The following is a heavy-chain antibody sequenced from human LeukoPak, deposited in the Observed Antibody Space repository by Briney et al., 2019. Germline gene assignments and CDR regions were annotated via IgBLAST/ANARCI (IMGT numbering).Heavy chain of an antibody. D-gene: IGHD3-10*01. CDR2: IYPGDSET. Sequence: GESLKISCKASGYFFPSSWIGWVRQMPGKGLECMGIIYPGDSETIYGPSFQGQVTISADKSISTAYLQWSSLKASDTAMYYCARGMGRRAFEIWGQGTMVTVSS. CDR1: GYFFPSSW. J-gene: IGHJ3*02. CDR3: ARGMGRRAFEI. V-gene: IGHV5-51*01.